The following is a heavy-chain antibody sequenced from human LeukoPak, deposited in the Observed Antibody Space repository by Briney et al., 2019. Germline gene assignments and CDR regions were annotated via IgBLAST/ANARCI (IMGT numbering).Heavy chain of an antibody. CDR1: GFTFSSYG. D-gene: IGHD3-22*01. J-gene: IGHJ4*02. Sequence: GGSLRLSCAASGFTFSSYGMHWVRQAPGKGLEWAAVIWYDGSNKYYADSVKGRFTISRDNSKNTLYLQMNSLRAEDTAVYYCAKDSTYYYDSSGSTAGPLDYRGQGTLVTVSS. CDR2: IWYDGSNK. CDR3: AKDSTYYYDSSGSTAGPLDY. V-gene: IGHV3-33*06.